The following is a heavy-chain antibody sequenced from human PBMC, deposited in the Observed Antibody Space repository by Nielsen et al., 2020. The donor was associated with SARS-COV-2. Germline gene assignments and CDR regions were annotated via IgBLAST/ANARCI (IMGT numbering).Heavy chain of an antibody. CDR1: GGSFSGYY. J-gene: IGHJ4*02. CDR2: INHSGST. D-gene: IGHD5-12*01. V-gene: IGHV4-34*01. CDR3: ARHYSDAGGGYYYFDY. Sequence: SETLSLTCAVYGGSFSGYYWSWIRQPPGKGLEWIGEINHSGSTNYNPSLKSRVTISVDTSKNQFSLKLSSVTAADTAVYYCARHYSDAGGGYYYFDYWGQGTLVTVSS.